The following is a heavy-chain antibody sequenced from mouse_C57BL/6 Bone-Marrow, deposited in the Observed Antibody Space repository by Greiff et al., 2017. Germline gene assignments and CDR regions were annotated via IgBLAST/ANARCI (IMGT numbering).Heavy chain of an antibody. D-gene: IGHD3-2*02. CDR3: ANLDSSVHFDY. CDR1: GYTFPSYG. CDR2: IYPRSGNT. V-gene: IGHV1-81*01. Sequence: QVQLQQSGAELARPGASVKLSCKASGYTFPSYGISWVKQRTGQGLEWIGEIYPRSGNTYYNEKFKGKATLTADKSSSTAYMELRSLTSEDSAVYFCANLDSSVHFDYWGQGTTLTVSS. J-gene: IGHJ2*01.